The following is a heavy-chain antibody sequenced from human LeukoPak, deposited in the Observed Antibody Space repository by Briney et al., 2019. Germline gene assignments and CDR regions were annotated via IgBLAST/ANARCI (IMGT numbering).Heavy chain of an antibody. CDR2: ISYDGSNK. CDR3: ARDPAAKGGDYFDY. CDR1: GFTFSSYA. J-gene: IGHJ4*02. V-gene: IGHV3-30-3*01. D-gene: IGHD2-2*01. Sequence: GGSLRLSCAASGFTFSSYAMHWVRQAPGKGLEWVAVISYDGSNKYYADSVKGRFTISRDNSKNTLYLQMNSLRAEDTAVYYCARDPAAKGGDYFDYWGQGTLVTVSS.